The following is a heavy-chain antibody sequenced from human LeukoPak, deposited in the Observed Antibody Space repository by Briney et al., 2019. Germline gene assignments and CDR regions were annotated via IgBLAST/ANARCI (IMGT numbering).Heavy chain of an antibody. CDR1: GFTFSSYA. J-gene: IGHJ4*02. CDR2: ISGSAGYT. V-gene: IGHV3-23*01. Sequence: PGGSLRLSCAASGFTFSSYAMSWVRRAPGKGLEWVSSISGSAGYTYHADSVKGRFTLPRDNSKNTLYLQMHSLRADDTAVYYCARGAKSNAIDYWGQGTLVTVSS. CDR3: ARGAKSNAIDY.